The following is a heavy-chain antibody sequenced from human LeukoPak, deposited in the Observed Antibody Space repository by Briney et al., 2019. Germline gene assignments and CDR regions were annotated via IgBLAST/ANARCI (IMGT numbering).Heavy chain of an antibody. CDR2: ISGRSSTI. J-gene: IGHJ4*02. D-gene: IGHD1-26*01. V-gene: IGHV3-48*01. CDR3: ARDRIKSGSYYFDY. Sequence: PGGSLRLSCAASAFTFSDYSMNCVRQAPGKGLEWVSYISGRSSTIYYADSVKGRFTISRDNAKNSMYLQMNSLRAEDTAVYYCARDRIKSGSYYFDYWGQGALVTVSS. CDR1: AFTFSDYS.